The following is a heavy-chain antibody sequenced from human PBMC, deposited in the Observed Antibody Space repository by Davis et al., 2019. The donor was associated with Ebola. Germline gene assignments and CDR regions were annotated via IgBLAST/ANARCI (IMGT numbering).Heavy chain of an antibody. D-gene: IGHD3-3*01. Sequence: PGGSLRLSCAASGFTFSSYAMSWVRQAPGKGLEWVSAISGSGGSTYYADSVKGRFTISRDNSKNTLYLQMNSLRAEDTAVYYCAISAYDFWSGYYFDYWGQGTLVTVSS. V-gene: IGHV3-23*01. CDR2: ISGSGGST. CDR1: GFTFSSYA. J-gene: IGHJ4*02. CDR3: AISAYDFWSGYYFDY.